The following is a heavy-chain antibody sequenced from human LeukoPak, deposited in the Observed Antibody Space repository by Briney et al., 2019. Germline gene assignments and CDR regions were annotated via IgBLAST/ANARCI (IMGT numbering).Heavy chain of an antibody. Sequence: SLRLSCITSGFSFGDYAVSWFRQPPGEGLEWIGFIKSKVYRGTTEYAASVRGRFTISRDDANIITYLQINSVNTEDNALYYCTRDIRVTHQGQYYYMEVWGTGPTDSVS. V-gene: IGHV3-49*03. CDR3: TRDIRVTHQGQYYYMEV. CDR1: GFSFGDYA. CDR2: IKSKVYRGTT. D-gene: IGHD2-21*02. J-gene: IGHJ6*03.